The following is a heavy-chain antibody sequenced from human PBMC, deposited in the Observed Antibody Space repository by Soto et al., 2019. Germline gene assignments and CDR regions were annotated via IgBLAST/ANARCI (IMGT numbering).Heavy chain of an antibody. Sequence: EVQLVESGGGLVQPGGSLRLSCAASGFTFSSYWMSWDRQAPGKGLEWVANIKQDGSEKYYVDSVKGRFTISRDNAKNSLYLQMNSLRAEDTAVYYCARFFIAAGGYFDYWGQGTLVTVSS. CDR2: IKQDGSEK. CDR3: ARFFIAAGGYFDY. CDR1: GFTFSSYW. D-gene: IGHD6-13*01. J-gene: IGHJ4*02. V-gene: IGHV3-7*01.